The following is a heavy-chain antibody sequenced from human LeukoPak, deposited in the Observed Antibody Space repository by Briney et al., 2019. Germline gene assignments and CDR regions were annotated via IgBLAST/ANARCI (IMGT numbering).Heavy chain of an antibody. J-gene: IGHJ4*02. D-gene: IGHD1-1*01. Sequence: ASVKVSCRASGYTFTGYYMHWVRQAPGQGLEWMGWINPNSGGTNYAQKFQGRVTMTRDTSISTAYMELSRLRSDDTAVYYCARDGYLSSVEGLDYWGQGTLVTVSS. CDR1: GYTFTGYY. CDR2: INPNSGGT. V-gene: IGHV1-2*02. CDR3: ARDGYLSSVEGLDY.